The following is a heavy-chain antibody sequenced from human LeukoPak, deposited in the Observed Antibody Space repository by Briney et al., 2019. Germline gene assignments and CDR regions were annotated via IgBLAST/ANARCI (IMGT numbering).Heavy chain of an antibody. CDR2: ISSSSSYI. CDR3: ARAPERRRGWFDP. Sequence: PGGSLRLSCAASGFTFSSYSMNWVRQAPGKGLEWVSSISSSSSYIYYADSVKGRFTISRDNAKNSLYLQMNSLRAEDTAVYYCARAPERRRGWFDPWGQGTLVTVSS. D-gene: IGHD1-1*01. V-gene: IGHV3-21*01. J-gene: IGHJ5*02. CDR1: GFTFSSYS.